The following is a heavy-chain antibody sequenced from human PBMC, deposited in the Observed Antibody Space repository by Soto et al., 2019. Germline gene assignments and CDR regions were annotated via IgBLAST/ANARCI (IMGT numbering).Heavy chain of an antibody. V-gene: IGHV1-69*13. Sequence: ASVKVSCKASGCTFSSYAISWVRQAPGQGLEWMGGIIPIFGTANYAQKFQGRVTITADESTSTAYMELSSLRSEDTAVYYCARSRYYDFWRGYHYFEYWGQGTPVNGS. D-gene: IGHD3-3*01. CDR2: IIPIFGTA. CDR1: GCTFSSYA. J-gene: IGHJ4*02. CDR3: ARSRYYDFWRGYHYFEY.